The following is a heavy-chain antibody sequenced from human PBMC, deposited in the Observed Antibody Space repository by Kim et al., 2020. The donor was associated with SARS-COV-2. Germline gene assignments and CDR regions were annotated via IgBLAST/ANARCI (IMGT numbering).Heavy chain of an antibody. V-gene: IGHV4-31*03. CDR2: IYYSGST. D-gene: IGHD3-9*01. CDR3: ARGIALRYFDWWEQPYFDY. Sequence: SETLSLTCTVSGGSISSGGYYWSWIRQHPGKGLEWIGYIYYSGSTYYNPSLKSRVTISVDTSKNQFSLKLSSVTAADTAVYYCARGIALRYFDWWEQPYFDYWGQGTLVTVSS. CDR1: GGSISSGGYY. J-gene: IGHJ4*02.